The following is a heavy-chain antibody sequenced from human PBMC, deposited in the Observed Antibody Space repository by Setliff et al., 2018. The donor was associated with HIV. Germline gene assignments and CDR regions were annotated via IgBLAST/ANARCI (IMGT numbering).Heavy chain of an antibody. V-gene: IGHV3-23*01. Sequence: PGGSLRLSCAASGFTFMNYARSWVRQAPGKGLAWVSTISGSGGNTYYADSMKGRFTISRDNSNNMRFLQMNSLRTEDTAVYYCASSGGDCSGICCYSLWFDPWGHGTLVTVSS. D-gene: IGHD2-15*01. CDR1: GFTFMNYA. J-gene: IGHJ5*02. CDR2: ISGSGGNT. CDR3: ASSGGDCSGICCYSLWFDP.